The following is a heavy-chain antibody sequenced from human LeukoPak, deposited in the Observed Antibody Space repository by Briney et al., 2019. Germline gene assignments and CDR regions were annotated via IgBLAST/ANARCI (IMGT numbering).Heavy chain of an antibody. Sequence: ASVKVSCKASGYTFTGYYMHWVRQAPGQGLEWMGIINPSGGSTSYAQKFQGRVTMTRDTSTSTVYMELSSLRSEDTAVYYCARTIAAALLFDYWGQGTLVTVSS. J-gene: IGHJ4*02. CDR1: GYTFTGYY. D-gene: IGHD6-13*01. CDR3: ARTIAAALLFDY. V-gene: IGHV1-46*01. CDR2: INPSGGST.